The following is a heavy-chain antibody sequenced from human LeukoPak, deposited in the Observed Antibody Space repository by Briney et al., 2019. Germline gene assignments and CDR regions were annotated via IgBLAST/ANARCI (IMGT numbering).Heavy chain of an antibody. CDR2: IYSGGST. CDR3: ARARGKYQLPLDAFDI. CDR1: GFTVSSNY. J-gene: IGHJ3*02. V-gene: IGHV3-53*01. D-gene: IGHD2-2*01. Sequence: PGGSLRLSCAASGFTVSSNYMSWVRQAPGKGLEWVSVIYSGGSTYYADSVKGRFTISRDNSKNTLYLQMNSLRAEDTAVYYCARARGKYQLPLDAFDIWGQGTMVTVSS.